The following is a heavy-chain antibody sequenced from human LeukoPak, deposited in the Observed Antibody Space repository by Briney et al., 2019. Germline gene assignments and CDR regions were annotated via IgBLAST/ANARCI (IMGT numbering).Heavy chain of an antibody. CDR1: GFTFSSFA. V-gene: IGHV3-64D*06. D-gene: IGHD1-26*01. CDR3: ARGSGDWFDP. CDR2: ISSTGGST. Sequence: QPGGSLRLSCSASGFTFSSFAMHWVRQAPGKGLEYVLAISSTGGSTYYADSVKGRFTISRDNSKDTLYLQMTSLRAEDTAVYYCARGSGDWFDPWGQGSLVTVSS. J-gene: IGHJ5*02.